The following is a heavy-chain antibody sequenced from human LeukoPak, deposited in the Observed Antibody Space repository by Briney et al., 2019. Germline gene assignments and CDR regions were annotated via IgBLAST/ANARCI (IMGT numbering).Heavy chain of an antibody. D-gene: IGHD2-2*01. Sequence: GRSLRLSCAASGFTFSSYAMHWVRQAPGKGLEWVAVISYDGSNKYYADSVKGRFTISRDNSKNTLYLQMNSLRAEDTAVYYCARDPVPAAMIHWFDPWGKGPLVTVSS. CDR2: ISYDGSNK. V-gene: IGHV3-30-3*01. J-gene: IGHJ5*02. CDR3: ARDPVPAAMIHWFDP. CDR1: GFTFSSYA.